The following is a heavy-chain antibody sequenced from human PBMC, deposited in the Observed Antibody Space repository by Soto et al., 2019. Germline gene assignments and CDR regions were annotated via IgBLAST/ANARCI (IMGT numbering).Heavy chain of an antibody. CDR1: GFTFTTYG. CDR3: AREGHEGWFGP. J-gene: IGHJ5*02. Sequence: QVQLVESGGGVVQPGRSLRLSCAASGFTFTTYGFHWVRQAPGKGLEWVALIWSDGSNRYYADSVKGRFTISRDNFKNTLYLQMNSLRAEDTAVYYCAREGHEGWFGPWGQGTLVTVSS. CDR2: IWSDGSNR. V-gene: IGHV3-33*01.